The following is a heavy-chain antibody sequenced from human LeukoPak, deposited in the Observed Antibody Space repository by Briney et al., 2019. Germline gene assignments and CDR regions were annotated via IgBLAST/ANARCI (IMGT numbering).Heavy chain of an antibody. CDR3: AKFYSSSSGGFDY. J-gene: IGHJ4*02. CDR1: GFTFSSSW. D-gene: IGHD6-6*01. CDR2: INQDGSER. Sequence: PPGGSLRLSCAASGFTFSSSWMSWVRQPPGKGLEWVANINQDGSERYYVDSVKGRFTISRDNAKNSLYLQMDSLRAEDTAVYYCAKFYSSSSGGFDYWGQGTLVTVSS. V-gene: IGHV3-7*01.